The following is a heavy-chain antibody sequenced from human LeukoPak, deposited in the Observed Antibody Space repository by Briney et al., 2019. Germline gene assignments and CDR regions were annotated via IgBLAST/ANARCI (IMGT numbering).Heavy chain of an antibody. J-gene: IGHJ6*02. CDR2: IKQDGSEK. CDR1: GFTFSSYW. CDR3: ARKSCSSTSCPYYYYYGMDV. D-gene: IGHD2-2*01. V-gene: IGHV3-7*01. Sequence: GSLILSCAASGFTFSSYWMSWVRQPPRERLEGGANIKQDGSEKYYVDSVKGRFTISRDNAKNSLYLQMNSLRAEDTAVYYCARKSCSSTSCPYYYYYGMDVWGQGTTVTVSS.